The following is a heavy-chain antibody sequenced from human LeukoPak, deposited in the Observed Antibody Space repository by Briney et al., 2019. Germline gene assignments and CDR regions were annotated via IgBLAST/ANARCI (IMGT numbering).Heavy chain of an antibody. V-gene: IGHV5-51*01. CDR1: GYSINNYW. Sequence: GESLKISCKGSGYSINNYWIGWVRQMPGKGLEWMGIIYPADSDIRYGPSFQGQVTIPADKSISTAYLQWSSLKASDTAMYCCARQEYCSGGSCYTWFDPWGQGTLVTVSS. CDR3: ARQEYCSGGSCYTWFDP. CDR2: IYPADSDI. J-gene: IGHJ5*02. D-gene: IGHD2-15*01.